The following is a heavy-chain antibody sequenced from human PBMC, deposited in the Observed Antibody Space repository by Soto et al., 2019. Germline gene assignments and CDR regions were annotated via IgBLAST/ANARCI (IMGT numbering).Heavy chain of an antibody. J-gene: IGHJ6*02. V-gene: IGHV1-69*13. CDR3: AKVPAAITYYYYGMDV. D-gene: IGHD2-2*01. CDR1: GGTFSSYA. Sequence: PSVKVSCKASGGTFSSYAISWVRQAPGQGLEWMGGIIPIFGTANYAQKFQGRVTITADESTSTAYMELSSLRSEDTAVYYCAKVPAAITYYYYGMDVWGQGTTVTVSS. CDR2: IIPIFGTA.